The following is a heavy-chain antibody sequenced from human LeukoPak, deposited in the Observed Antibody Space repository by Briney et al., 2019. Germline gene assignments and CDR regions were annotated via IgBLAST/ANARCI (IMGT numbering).Heavy chain of an antibody. V-gene: IGHV4-59*12. J-gene: IGHJ4*02. CDR2: FYYSGST. Sequence: SETLSLTCTVSGGSISNYYWSWIRQPPGKGLEWIGYFYYSGSTNYNPSLKSRVTISVDTSKNQFSLKLNSVTAADTAVYYCARGYCTNGVCYYFDYWGQGTLVTVSS. CDR1: GGSISNYY. D-gene: IGHD2-8*01. CDR3: ARGYCTNGVCYYFDY.